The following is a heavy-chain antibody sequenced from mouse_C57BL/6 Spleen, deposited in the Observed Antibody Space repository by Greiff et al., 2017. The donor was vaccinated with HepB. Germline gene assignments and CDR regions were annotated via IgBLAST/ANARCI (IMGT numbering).Heavy chain of an antibody. CDR3: ARTPSYDFDY. V-gene: IGHV1-54*01. D-gene: IGHD1-1*01. Sequence: QVQLQQSGAELVRPGTSVKVSCKASGYAFTNYLIEWVKQRPGQGLEWIGVINPGSGGTNYNEKFKGKATLTADKSSSTAYMQRSSLTSEDSAVYFCARTPSYDFDYWGQGTTLTVSS. CDR1: GYAFTNYL. CDR2: INPGSGGT. J-gene: IGHJ2*01.